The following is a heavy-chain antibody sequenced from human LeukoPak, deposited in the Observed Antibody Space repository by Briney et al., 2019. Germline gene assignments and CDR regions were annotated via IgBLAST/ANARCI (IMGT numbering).Heavy chain of an antibody. D-gene: IGHD2-15*01. CDR3: ASHDSPNWYFDL. V-gene: IGHV4-4*07. Sequence: SETLSLSCTVSGGSISSYYWSWIRQPAGKGLEWIGGIYTSGSTNYNPSLKSRVTMSVDTSKNQFSLQLSSVTAADTAVYYCASHDSPNWYFDLWGRGTLVTVSS. CDR1: GGSISSYY. CDR2: IYTSGST. J-gene: IGHJ2*01.